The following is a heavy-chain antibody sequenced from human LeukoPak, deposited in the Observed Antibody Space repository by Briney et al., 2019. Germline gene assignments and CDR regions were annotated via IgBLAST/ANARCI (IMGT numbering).Heavy chain of an antibody. V-gene: IGHV4-59*01. CDR2: LYPSGST. D-gene: IGHD1-26*01. CDR3: ASGHYPLEY. CDR1: GGSINIGY. J-gene: IGHJ4*02. Sequence: SETLSLTCSVSGGSINIGYWSWIRHPPGKGLEWIGLLYPSGSTNYNPSLKSRVTISVDTSRTQFSLKLSSVTAADTAVYYWASGHYPLEYWGQGTLVTVSS.